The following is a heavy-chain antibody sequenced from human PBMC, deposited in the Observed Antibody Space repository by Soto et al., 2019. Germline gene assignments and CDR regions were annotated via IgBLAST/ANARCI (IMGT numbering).Heavy chain of an antibody. J-gene: IGHJ4*02. D-gene: IGHD6-13*01. Sequence: ASVKVSCKASGYTFTSYYMHWVRQAPGQGLEWMGIINPSGGSTSYAQKFQGRVTMTRDTSTSTVYMELSSLRSEDTAVYYCDRDLDLAAAGTGHFDYWGQGTLVTVSS. CDR2: INPSGGST. CDR3: DRDLDLAAAGTGHFDY. V-gene: IGHV1-46*03. CDR1: GYTFTSYY.